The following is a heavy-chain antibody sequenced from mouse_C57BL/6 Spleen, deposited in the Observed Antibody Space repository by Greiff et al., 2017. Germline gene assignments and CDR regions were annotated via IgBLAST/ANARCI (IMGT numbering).Heavy chain of an antibody. CDR2: IYPGDGDT. CDR3: ARSWDFDY. J-gene: IGHJ2*01. D-gene: IGHD4-1*01. Sequence: VHLVESGAELVKPGASVKISCTASGYAFSSYWMNWVKQRPGKGLEWIGQIYPGDGDTNYNGKFKGKATLTADKSSSTAYMQLSSLTSEDSAVYFCARSWDFDYWGQGTTLTVSS. V-gene: IGHV1-80*01. CDR1: GYAFSSYW.